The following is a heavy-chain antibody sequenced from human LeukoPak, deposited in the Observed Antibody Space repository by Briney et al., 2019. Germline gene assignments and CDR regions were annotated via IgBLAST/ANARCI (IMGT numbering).Heavy chain of an antibody. J-gene: IGHJ4*02. CDR3: ARALIYGGYDY. CDR1: GFTFSSYD. CDR2: IGTAGDT. V-gene: IGHV3-13*01. D-gene: IGHD5-12*01. Sequence: GGSLRLSCAASGFTFSSYDMHWVRQATGKGLEWVSAIGTAGDTYYPDSVKGRFTISRENAKNSLYLQMNSLRAGDTAVYYCARALIYGGYDYWGQGTLVTVSS.